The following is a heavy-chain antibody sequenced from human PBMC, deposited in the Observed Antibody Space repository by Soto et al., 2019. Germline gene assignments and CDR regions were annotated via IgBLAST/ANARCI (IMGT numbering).Heavy chain of an antibody. CDR3: ARPRIPGIAVAGPFDY. V-gene: IGHV3-30-3*01. J-gene: IGHJ4*02. CDR2: ISYDGSNK. CDR1: GFTFSSYA. Sequence: GSLRLSCAASGFTFSSYAMHWVRQAPCKGLEWVAVISYDGSNKYYADSVKGRFTISRDNSKNTLYLQMNSLRAEDTAVYYCARPRIPGIAVAGPFDYWGKGTLVTVSS. D-gene: IGHD6-19*01.